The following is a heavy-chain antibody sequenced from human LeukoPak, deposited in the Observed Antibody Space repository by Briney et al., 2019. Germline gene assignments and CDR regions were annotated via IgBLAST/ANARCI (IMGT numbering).Heavy chain of an antibody. CDR1: GFTFSSYE. CDR3: ASSLGEHDAFDI. CDR2: ISISGSTI. Sequence: GGSLRLSCAASGFTFSSYEMNWVRQAPGKGLEWVSYISISGSTIYYADSVKGRFTISRDNAKNSLYLQMNSLRAEDTAVYYCASSLGEHDAFDIWGQGTVVTVSS. D-gene: IGHD3-10*01. V-gene: IGHV3-48*03. J-gene: IGHJ3*02.